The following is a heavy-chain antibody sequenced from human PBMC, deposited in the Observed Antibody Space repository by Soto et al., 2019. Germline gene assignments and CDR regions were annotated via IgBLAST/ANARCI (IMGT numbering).Heavy chain of an antibody. D-gene: IGHD3-10*01. V-gene: IGHV3-33*01. J-gene: IGHJ6*01. CDR2: IWYDGSDK. CDR1: GFTFSSYG. Sequence: GGSLRLSCAASGFTFSSYGMHWVRQAPGKGLEWVAVIWYDGSDKYYADSVKGRFTISRDNSMNTLYLQMNSLRAEDTAVYYCARGSKGYYYGSSQARYWYYYYSMDGWGQGTTVTVSS. CDR3: ARGSKGYYYGSSQARYWYYYYSMDG.